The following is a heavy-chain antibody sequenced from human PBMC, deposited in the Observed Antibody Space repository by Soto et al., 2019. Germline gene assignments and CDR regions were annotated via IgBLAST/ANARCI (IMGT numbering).Heavy chain of an antibody. CDR3: ANILENEWQLVPSANVHY. J-gene: IGHJ4*02. CDR2: ITGSGGST. CDR1: GFTFRTYA. Sequence: DVQLLESGGGLVQPGGSLRLSCAVSGFTFRTYAMSWVRQAPGKGLEWVTGITGSGGSTYYEDSVKGRFTISRDNSTNQLFLQMESLVAEDTATYSCANILENEWQLVPSANVHYWGQGTRVTVSS. V-gene: IGHV3-23*01. D-gene: IGHD6-6*01.